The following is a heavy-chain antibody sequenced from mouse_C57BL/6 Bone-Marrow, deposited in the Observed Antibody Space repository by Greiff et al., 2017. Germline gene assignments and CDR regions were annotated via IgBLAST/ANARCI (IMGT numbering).Heavy chain of an antibody. Sequence: VKLMESGAELARPGASVKLSCKASGYTFTSYWMHWVKQRPVQGLEWIGYINPSSGYTKYNQKFKDKAPLTADKSSSTAYMQLSSLTYEYSAVXDCAPLMGEAFDYWGQGTTLTVSS. CDR2: INPSSGYT. D-gene: IGHD2-3*01. CDR3: APLMGEAFDY. J-gene: IGHJ2*01. V-gene: IGHV1-7*01. CDR1: GYTFTSYW.